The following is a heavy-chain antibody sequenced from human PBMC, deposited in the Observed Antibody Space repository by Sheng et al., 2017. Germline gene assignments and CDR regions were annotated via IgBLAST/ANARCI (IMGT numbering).Heavy chain of an antibody. Sequence: EVQLVESGGGLVQPGGSLRLSCAASGFTFSSYEMNWVRQAPGKGLEWVSYISSSGSTIYYADSVKGRFTISRDNAKNSLYLQMNSLRAEDTAVYYCARDNFGSGGSFIASNWFDPWGQGTLVTVSS. CDR1: GFTFSSYE. CDR2: ISSSGSTI. D-gene: IGHD2-15*01. V-gene: IGHV3-48*03. CDR3: ARDNFGSGGSFIASNWFDP. J-gene: IGHJ5*02.